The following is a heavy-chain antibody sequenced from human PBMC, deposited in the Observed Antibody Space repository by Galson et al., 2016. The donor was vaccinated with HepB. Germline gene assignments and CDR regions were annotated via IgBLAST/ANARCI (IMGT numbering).Heavy chain of an antibody. Sequence: SLRLSCAASGFTFSTYTLNWVRQAPGKGLEWVSSIKNSNSDVYYEDSVKGRFTISRDNAKNSLYLQLNSLRAEDTAVDYCARSSTDCSSTGCDAGATDYWGRGTLVTVSS. CDR3: ARSSTDCSSTGCDAGATDY. CDR2: IKNSNSDV. J-gene: IGHJ4*02. CDR1: GFTFSTYT. D-gene: IGHD2-2*01. V-gene: IGHV3-21*01.